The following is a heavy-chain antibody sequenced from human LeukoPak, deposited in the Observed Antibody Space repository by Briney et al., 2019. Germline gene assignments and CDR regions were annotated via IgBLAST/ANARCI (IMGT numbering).Heavy chain of an antibody. CDR1: GYTFTSYG. Sequence: GASVKVSCKASGYTFTSYGISWVRQAPGQGFEWMGWISAYNGNTNYAQKLQGRVTMTTDTSTSTAYMELRSLRSDDTAVYYCARVEESSGYPYPDDYWGQGTLVTVSS. V-gene: IGHV1-18*01. J-gene: IGHJ4*02. CDR3: ARVEESSGYPYPDDY. D-gene: IGHD3-22*01. CDR2: ISAYNGNT.